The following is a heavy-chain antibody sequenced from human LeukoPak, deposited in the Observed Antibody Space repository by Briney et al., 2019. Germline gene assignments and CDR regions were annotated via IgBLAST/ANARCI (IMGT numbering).Heavy chain of an antibody. D-gene: IGHD1-26*01. CDR2: IYYSGST. J-gene: IGHJ6*03. V-gene: IGHV4-59*01. CDR3: ARDVPMYSGSHLYYYMDV. CDR1: GGSFSGYY. Sequence: SETLSLTCAVYGGSFSGYYWNWMRQPPGKGLEWIGYIYYSGSTNYNPSLKSRVTISVDTSKNQFSLKLSSVTAADTAVYYCARDVPMYSGSHLYYYMDVWGKGTTVTVSS.